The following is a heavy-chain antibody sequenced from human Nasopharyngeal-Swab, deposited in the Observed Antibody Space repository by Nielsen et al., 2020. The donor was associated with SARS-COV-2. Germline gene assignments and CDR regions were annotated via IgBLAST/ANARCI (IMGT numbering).Heavy chain of an antibody. Sequence: SETLSLTCAVYGGSLSGYYWSWIRQPPGKGLEWIGEINSSGSTNYNPSLKSRVTMSVDTSKNQFSLKLSSVTAADTAVYYCARGNYYDSSGYSYYFDYWGQGTLVTVSS. J-gene: IGHJ4*02. D-gene: IGHD3-22*01. CDR2: INSSGST. CDR3: ARGNYYDSSGYSYYFDY. CDR1: GGSLSGYY. V-gene: IGHV4-34*01.